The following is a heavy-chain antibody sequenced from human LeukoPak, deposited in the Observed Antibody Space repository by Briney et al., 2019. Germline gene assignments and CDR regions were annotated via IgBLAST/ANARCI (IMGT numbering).Heavy chain of an antibody. CDR1: GYTFTSYD. J-gene: IGHJ4*02. Sequence: ASVKVSCKASGYTFTSYDINWVRQATGQGLEWMGWMNPNSGNTGYAQKFQGRVTMTRNTSISTAYMELSSLRSEDTAVYYCARGQGELYYDILTGYYKEIGKFDYWGQGTLVTVSS. CDR3: ARGQGELYYDILTGYYKEIGKFDY. D-gene: IGHD3-9*01. CDR2: MNPNSGNT. V-gene: IGHV1-8*01.